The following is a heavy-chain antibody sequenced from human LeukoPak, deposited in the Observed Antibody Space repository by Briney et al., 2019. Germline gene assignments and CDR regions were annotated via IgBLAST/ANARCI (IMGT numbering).Heavy chain of an antibody. Sequence: ASVKVSCRLSGYTGIELSMHWVRQAPGKGLEWRGGFVPDEAETIYAQKFQGRVTMTEDTSTDTAYMELSNLTSEDTAVYFCATHTIFGVVTYAFHIWGRGTVVTVSS. V-gene: IGHV1-24*01. CDR3: ATHTIFGVVTYAFHI. CDR2: FVPDEAET. CDR1: GYTGIELS. J-gene: IGHJ3*02. D-gene: IGHD3-3*01.